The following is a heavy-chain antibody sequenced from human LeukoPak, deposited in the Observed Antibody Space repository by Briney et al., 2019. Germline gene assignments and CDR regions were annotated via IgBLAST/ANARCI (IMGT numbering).Heavy chain of an antibody. CDR1: GFTFSSYA. V-gene: IGHV3-23*01. J-gene: IGHJ6*02. Sequence: PGGSLRPSCAASGFTFSSYAMSWVRQAPGKGLEWVSAISGSGGSTYYADSVKGRFTISRDNSKNTLYLQMNSLRAEDTAVYYCAKQLLYGDYYYYGMDVWGQGTTVTVSS. CDR3: AKQLLYGDYYYYGMDV. CDR2: ISGSGGST. D-gene: IGHD2-2*02.